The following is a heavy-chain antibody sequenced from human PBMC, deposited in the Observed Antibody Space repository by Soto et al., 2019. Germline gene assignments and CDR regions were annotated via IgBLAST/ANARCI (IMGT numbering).Heavy chain of an antibody. CDR3: ARGAMDDLTYYYYYGMDV. V-gene: IGHV3-7*04. D-gene: IGHD5-18*01. Sequence: GGSLRLSCAASGFTFSSYWMSWVRQAPGKGLEWVANIKQDGSEKYYVDSVKGRFTISRDNAKNSLYLQMNSLRAEDTAVYYCARGAMDDLTYYYYYGMDVWGQGTTVTVSS. CDR2: IKQDGSEK. J-gene: IGHJ6*02. CDR1: GFTFSSYW.